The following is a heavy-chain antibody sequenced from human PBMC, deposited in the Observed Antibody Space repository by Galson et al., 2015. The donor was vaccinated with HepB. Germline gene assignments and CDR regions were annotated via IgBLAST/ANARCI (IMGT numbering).Heavy chain of an antibody. V-gene: IGHV6-1*01. J-gene: IGHJ4*02. Sequence: CAISGDSVSSNSATWNWIRQSPSRGLEWLGRTYYMSKWYNEYAVSVKSRITLNTDTSKNQFSLQLNSVTPEDTAVYYCARGSTALFDYWGPGTLVTVSS. CDR2: TYYMSKWYN. CDR3: ARGSTALFDY. D-gene: IGHD1-1*01. CDR1: GDSVSSNSAT.